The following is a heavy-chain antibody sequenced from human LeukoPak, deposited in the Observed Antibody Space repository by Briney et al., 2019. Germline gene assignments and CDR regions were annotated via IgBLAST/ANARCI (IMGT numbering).Heavy chain of an antibody. V-gene: IGHV1-2*02. D-gene: IGHD6-13*01. CDR2: INPNSGGT. J-gene: IGHJ5*02. CDR1: GYTFTGYY. CDR3: ARAYSSSPDGKNWFDP. Sequence: ASVKVSCKASGYTFTGYYMHWVRQAPGQGLEWMGWINPNSGGTNYAQKFQGRVTMTRDTSTSTVYMELSSLRSEDTAVYYCARAYSSSPDGKNWFDPWGQGTLVTVSS.